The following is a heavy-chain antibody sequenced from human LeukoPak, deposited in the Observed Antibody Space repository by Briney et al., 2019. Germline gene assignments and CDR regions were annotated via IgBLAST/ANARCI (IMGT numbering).Heavy chain of an antibody. CDR2: IYPPDSDT. Sequence: GESLKISCKGSGYSFTNYWIGWVRQMPGKGLEWMGIIYPPDSDTRYSPSFQGQVTISADKSISTAYLQWSSLKASDTAIYYCARRITIVRGSYYLDHWGQGTLVTVFS. CDR1: GYSFTNYW. J-gene: IGHJ4*02. CDR3: ARRITIVRGSYYLDH. D-gene: IGHD3-10*01. V-gene: IGHV5-51*01.